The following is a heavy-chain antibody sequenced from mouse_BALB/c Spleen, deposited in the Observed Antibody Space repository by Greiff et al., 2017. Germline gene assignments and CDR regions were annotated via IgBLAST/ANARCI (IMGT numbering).Heavy chain of an antibody. V-gene: IGHV1S29*02. CDR3: AIEYGNYWNFDY. Sequence: VQLQQSGPELVKPGASVKISCKASGYTFTDYNMHWVKQSHGKSLEWIGYIYPYNGGTGYNQKFKSKATLTVDNSSSTAYMELRSLTSEDSAVYYCAIEYGNYWNFDYWGQGTTLTVAS. J-gene: IGHJ2*01. CDR2: IYPYNGGT. D-gene: IGHD2-10*02. CDR1: GYTFTDYN.